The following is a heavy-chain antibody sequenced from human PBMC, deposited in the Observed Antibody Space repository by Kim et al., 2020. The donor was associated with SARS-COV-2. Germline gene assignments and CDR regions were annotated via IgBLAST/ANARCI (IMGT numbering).Heavy chain of an antibody. V-gene: IGHV3-23*01. CDR2: IRGSGGST. Sequence: GGSLRLSCAASGFTFSSYAMSWVRQAPGKGLEWVSGIRGSGGSTKYADSVKGRFTISRDNSKNTLYLQMNSLRAEDTAVYYCAKGGLWFGEKYYFDYWGQGTRVTVST. CDR3: AKGGLWFGEKYYFDY. CDR1: GFTFSSYA. D-gene: IGHD3-10*01. J-gene: IGHJ4*02.